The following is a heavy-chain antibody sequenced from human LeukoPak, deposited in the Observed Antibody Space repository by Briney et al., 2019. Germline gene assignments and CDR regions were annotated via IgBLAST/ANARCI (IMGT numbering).Heavy chain of an antibody. D-gene: IGHD1-20*01. Sequence: PGGSLRLSCAASGFTFSDFYMSWIRQAPGKGLEWVSYISSSGSTIYYADSVKGRFTISRDNAKNSLYLQMNSLRAEDTAVYYCARRRYNWNAIDYWGQGTPVTVSS. J-gene: IGHJ4*02. CDR1: GFTFSDFY. V-gene: IGHV3-11*01. CDR2: ISSSGSTI. CDR3: ARRRYNWNAIDY.